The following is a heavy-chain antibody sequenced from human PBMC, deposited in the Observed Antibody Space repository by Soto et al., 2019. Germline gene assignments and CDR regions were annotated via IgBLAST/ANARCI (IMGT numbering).Heavy chain of an antibody. D-gene: IGHD4-17*01. V-gene: IGHV2-5*02. CDR2: IYWDDDK. J-gene: IGHJ5*02. CDR3: AHRRKFFYGDYGWGSIWFDP. CDR1: GFSLSTSGVG. Sequence: QITLKESGPTLVKPTQTLTLTCTFSGFSLSTSGVGVGWIRQPPGKALEWLALIYWDDDKRYSPSLKSRLTITKDTSKNQVVLTMTNMDPVDTATYYCAHRRKFFYGDYGWGSIWFDPWGQGTLVTVSS.